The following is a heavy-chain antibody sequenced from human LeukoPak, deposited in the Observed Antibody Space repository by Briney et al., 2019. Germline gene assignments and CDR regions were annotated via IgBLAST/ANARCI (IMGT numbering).Heavy chain of an antibody. J-gene: IGHJ5*02. Sequence: PSETLSLTCTVSGGSMSSYYWSWIRQPPGKGLEWIGYIYYSGTTNYNPSLRSRATISVDTSKNQFSLKLSSVTAADTAVYYCARGGIQLWPNNWVDPWGQGTLVTVSS. CDR1: GGSMSSYY. V-gene: IGHV4-59*01. D-gene: IGHD5-18*01. CDR2: IYYSGTT. CDR3: ARGGIQLWPNNWVDP.